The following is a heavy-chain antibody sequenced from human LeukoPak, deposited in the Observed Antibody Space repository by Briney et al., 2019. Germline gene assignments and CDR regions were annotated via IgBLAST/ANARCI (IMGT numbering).Heavy chain of an antibody. Sequence: GASVKVSCKASGYTFTGYYMHWVRQAPGQGLEWMGWINPNSGGTNYAQKFQGRVTMTRDTSISTAYMELSRLRSDDTAVYYCAGLFDSGDSSGYVDYWGQGTLVTVSS. CDR1: GYTFTGYY. D-gene: IGHD3-22*01. J-gene: IGHJ4*02. CDR3: AGLFDSGDSSGYVDY. CDR2: INPNSGGT. V-gene: IGHV1-2*02.